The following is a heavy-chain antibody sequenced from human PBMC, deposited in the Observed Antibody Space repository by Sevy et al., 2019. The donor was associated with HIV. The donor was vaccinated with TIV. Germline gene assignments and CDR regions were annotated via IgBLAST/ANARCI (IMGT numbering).Heavy chain of an antibody. V-gene: IGHV3-48*03. CDR2: MSNSGTSI. CDR3: ARDRTYDILTGGRQRDF. J-gene: IGHJ4*02. CDR1: GFTFSAYA. D-gene: IGHD3-9*01. Sequence: GGSLRLSCAASGFTFSAYAMNWVRQAPGKGLEWVSYMSNSGTSIYYVDSVRGRFTISRDDAKNSLFLQMNNLRVEDTAVYYRARDRTYDILTGGRQRDFWGQGTLVTVSS.